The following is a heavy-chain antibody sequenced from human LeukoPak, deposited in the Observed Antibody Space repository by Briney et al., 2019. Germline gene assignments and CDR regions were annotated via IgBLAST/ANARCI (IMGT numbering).Heavy chain of an antibody. D-gene: IGHD2-8*01. CDR1: GGSIRSGDYS. V-gene: IGHV4-30-4*01. Sequence: SQTLSLTCTVSGGSIRSGDYSWSWIRQPPGKGLEWIGYIYYSGSTYYNPSLKSRVTISVGTSKNQFSLKLSSVTAADTAVYYCASELMVYATLHYWGQGTLVTVSS. CDR2: IYYSGST. J-gene: IGHJ4*02. CDR3: ASELMVYATLHY.